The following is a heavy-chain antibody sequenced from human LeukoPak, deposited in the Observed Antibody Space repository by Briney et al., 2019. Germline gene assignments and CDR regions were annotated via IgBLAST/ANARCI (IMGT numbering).Heavy chain of an antibody. J-gene: IGHJ4*02. CDR3: AREGYYGSGSPPSLYFDY. V-gene: IGHV3-30-3*01. Sequence: GGSLRLSCAASGFTFRNYVIHWVRQAPGKGLEWVAVASSDLDVKLYADSVKGRFTISRDNSRSTLYLQMNSLRPEDTAIYYCAREGYYGSGSPPSLYFDYWGQGTLVTVSS. D-gene: IGHD3-10*01. CDR1: GFTFRNYV. CDR2: ASSDLDVK.